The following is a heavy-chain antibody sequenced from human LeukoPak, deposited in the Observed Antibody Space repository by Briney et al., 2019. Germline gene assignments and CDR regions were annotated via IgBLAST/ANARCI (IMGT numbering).Heavy chain of an antibody. J-gene: IGHJ5*02. Sequence: GGSLRLSCAASGFTFNEMNWVRQVPGKGLEWVSYISSSGSTIYYADSVKGRFTISRDNAKNSLYLQMNSLRAEDTAVYYCAVSTSLYNWFDPWGQGTLVTVSS. CDR3: AVSTSLYNWFDP. D-gene: IGHD2-2*01. CDR2: ISSSGSTI. CDR1: GFTFNE. V-gene: IGHV3-48*03.